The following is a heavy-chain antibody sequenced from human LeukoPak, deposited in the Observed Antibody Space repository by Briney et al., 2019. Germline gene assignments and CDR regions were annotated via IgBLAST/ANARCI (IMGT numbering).Heavy chain of an antibody. CDR1: GGSISSGGYY. CDR2: IYYSGST. J-gene: IGHJ5*02. D-gene: IGHD6-13*01. V-gene: IGHV4-31*03. Sequence: SGTLSLTCTVSGGSISSGGYYWSWIRQHPGKGLEWIGYIYYSGSTYYNPSLKSRVTISVDTSKNQFSLKLSSVTAADTAVYYCARAVVLAAAGRRDNWFDPWGQGTLVTVSS. CDR3: ARAVVLAAAGRRDNWFDP.